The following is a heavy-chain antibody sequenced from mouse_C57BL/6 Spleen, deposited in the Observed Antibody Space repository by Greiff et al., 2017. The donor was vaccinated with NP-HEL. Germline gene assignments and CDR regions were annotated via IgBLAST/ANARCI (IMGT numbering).Heavy chain of an antibody. Sequence: LQQPGAELVRPGTSVKLSCKASGYTFTSYWMHWVKQRPGQGLEWIGVIDPSDSYTNYNQKFKGKATLTVDTSSSTADMQLSSLTSEDSAVYYCARSGSSWFAYWGQGTLVTVSA. CDR2: IDPSDSYT. CDR1: GYTFTSYW. D-gene: IGHD1-1*02. V-gene: IGHV1-59*01. J-gene: IGHJ3*01. CDR3: ARSGSSWFAY.